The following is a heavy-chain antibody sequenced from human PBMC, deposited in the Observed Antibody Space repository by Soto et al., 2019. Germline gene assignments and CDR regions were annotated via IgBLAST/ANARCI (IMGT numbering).Heavy chain of an antibody. CDR2: IYYSGST. J-gene: IGHJ5*02. V-gene: IGHV4-39*01. CDR1: GGSISRSCYY. CDR3: ARPYGSGSSNWFDP. D-gene: IGHD3-10*01. Sequence: SQTLSLTCTVSGGSISRSCYYWGWIRQPPGKGLEWIGSIYYSGSTYYNPSLKSRVTISVDTSKNQFSLKLSSVTAADTAVYYCARPYGSGSSNWFDPWGQGTLVTVS.